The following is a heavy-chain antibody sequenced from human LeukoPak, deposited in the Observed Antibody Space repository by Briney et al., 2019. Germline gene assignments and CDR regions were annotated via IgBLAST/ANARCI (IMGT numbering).Heavy chain of an antibody. CDR3: AGEYSSGAAS. V-gene: IGHV4-39*01. D-gene: IGHD6-19*01. CDR2: IHYSGTT. CDR1: GDSIISSIYH. J-gene: IGHJ5*02. Sequence: PSETLSLTCSVSGDSIISSIYHWGWLRQPPGQGLEWIGSIHYSGTTYYKPSLKGRLTISVDTSANQFSLKLSSVTAADTAVYYCAGEYSSGAASWGQGTLVTVSS.